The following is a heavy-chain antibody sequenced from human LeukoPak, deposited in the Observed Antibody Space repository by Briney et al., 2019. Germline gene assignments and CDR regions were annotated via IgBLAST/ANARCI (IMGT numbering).Heavy chain of an antibody. CDR2: ISSSSSYI. CDR3: ARDNPWGAFDY. V-gene: IGHV3-21*01. J-gene: IGHJ4*02. Sequence: PGGSLRLSCAAAGFTFSSYSMNWVRQAPGKGLEWVSSISSSSSYISYADSVKGRFTISRDNAKNSLYLQMNSLRAEDTAVYYCARDNPWGAFDYWGQGTLVTVSS. CDR1: GFTFSSYS. D-gene: IGHD1-26*01.